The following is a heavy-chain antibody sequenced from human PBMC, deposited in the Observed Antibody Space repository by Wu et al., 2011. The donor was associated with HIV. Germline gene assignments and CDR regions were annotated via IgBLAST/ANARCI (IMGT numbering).Heavy chain of an antibody. V-gene: IGHV1-69*15. J-gene: IGHJ4*02. CDR2: IIPFFGTS. D-gene: IGHD3-3*01. Sequence: QVQLVQSGAEVKKPGSSVKVSCKASGGTFSSYAISWVRQAPGQGLEWMGKIIPFFGTSNYAQTFQDRVTIAADESTSTVFMELSRLGGDDTAVYYCTFGGGKILNMYYFNYWGQGTLVTVSS. CDR1: GGTFSSYA. CDR3: TFGGGKILNMYYFNY.